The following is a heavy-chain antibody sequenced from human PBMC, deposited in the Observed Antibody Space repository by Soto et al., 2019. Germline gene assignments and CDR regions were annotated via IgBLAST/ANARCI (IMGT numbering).Heavy chain of an antibody. D-gene: IGHD2-2*01. CDR2: IWYDGSNK. CDR3: ARDRDIVVVPAAMPWFDP. V-gene: IGHV3-33*01. J-gene: IGHJ5*02. CDR1: GFTFSSYG. Sequence: GGSLRLSCAASGFTFSSYGMHWVRQAPGKGLEWVAVIWYDGSNKYYADSVKGRFTISRDNSKNTLYLQMNSLRAEDTAVYYCARDRDIVVVPAAMPWFDPWGQGTLVTAPQ.